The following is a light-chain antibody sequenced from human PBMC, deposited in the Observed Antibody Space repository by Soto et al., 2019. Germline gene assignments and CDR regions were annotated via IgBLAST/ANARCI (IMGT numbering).Light chain of an antibody. V-gene: IGLV2-14*03. Sequence: QSALTQPASVSGSPGQSITISCTGTSSDIGAYNFVSWYQQHPGKDPKLILYDVNIRPSGVSNRFSGSKSGNTASLTISGLKAEYEADYYCTSWTTSTTMIFGGGTKLTVL. CDR1: SSDIGAYNF. CDR3: TSWTTSTTMI. J-gene: IGLJ2*01. CDR2: DVN.